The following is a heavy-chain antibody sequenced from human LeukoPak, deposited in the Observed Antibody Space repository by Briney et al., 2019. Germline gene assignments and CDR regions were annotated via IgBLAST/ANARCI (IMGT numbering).Heavy chain of an antibody. Sequence: SQTLSLTCTVSGGSISSGDYYWSWIRQPPRKGLEWIGYIYYSGSTYYNPSLKSRVTISVDTSKNQFSLKLSSVTAAVTAVYYCASITMVRGVNYWGQGTLVTVSS. CDR1: GGSISSGDYY. D-gene: IGHD3-10*01. V-gene: IGHV4-30-4*08. CDR3: ASITMVRGVNY. J-gene: IGHJ4*02. CDR2: IYYSGST.